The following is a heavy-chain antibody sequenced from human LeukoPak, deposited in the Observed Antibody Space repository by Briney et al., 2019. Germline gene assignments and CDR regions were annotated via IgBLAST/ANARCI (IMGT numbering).Heavy chain of an antibody. CDR2: VYPGDSEI. Sequence: GESLQISCKGSGYSFTSYWIGWGRQLPGRGLEWMGVVYPGDSEIRYSASFQGQVTISADKSISTAYLQWSSLKASDTAIYYCARSYSGGWYATYWGQGTLVTVSS. V-gene: IGHV5-51*01. CDR1: GYSFTSYW. J-gene: IGHJ4*02. D-gene: IGHD6-19*01. CDR3: ARSYSGGWYATY.